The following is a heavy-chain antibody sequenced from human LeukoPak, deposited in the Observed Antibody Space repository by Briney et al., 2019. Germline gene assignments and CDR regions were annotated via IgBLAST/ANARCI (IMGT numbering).Heavy chain of an antibody. V-gene: IGHV4-59*01. D-gene: IGHD6-19*01. Sequence: SETLSLTCTVSGGSISSYYWSWFRQPPGKGLEGIGYIYYSGSTNYNPSLKSRVTISVDTSKNQFSLKLSSVTAADTAVYYCARVSSGWYEYYFDYWGQGTLVTVSS. CDR2: IYYSGST. CDR3: ARVSSGWYEYYFDY. CDR1: GGSISSYY. J-gene: IGHJ4*02.